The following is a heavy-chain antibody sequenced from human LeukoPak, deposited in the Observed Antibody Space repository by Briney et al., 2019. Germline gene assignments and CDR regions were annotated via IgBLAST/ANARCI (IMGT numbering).Heavy chain of an antibody. D-gene: IGHD3-22*01. CDR2: IYSGGST. CDR3: ARDPRYYYDSSGYYYQHAFDI. CDR1: GFTFSSNY. Sequence: GGSLRLSCAASGFTFSSNYMSWVRQAPGKGLEWVSVIYSGGSTYYADSVKGRFTISRDNSKNTLYLQMNSLRAEDTAVYYCARDPRYYYDSSGYYYQHAFDIWGQGTMVTVSS. J-gene: IGHJ3*02. V-gene: IGHV3-53*01.